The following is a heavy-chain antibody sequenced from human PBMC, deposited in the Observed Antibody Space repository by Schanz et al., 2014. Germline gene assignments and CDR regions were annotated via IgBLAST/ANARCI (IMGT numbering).Heavy chain of an antibody. V-gene: IGHV3-66*01. Sequence: EVQLVESGGGLVQPGGSLRLSCAASGFTVSSKYMNWVRQAPGKGPEWVSVIFGGGSTYYGDSVKGRFTISRDNSKNTLYLQMNSLRDEDTAMYYCAKRCSSTSCSHGAFDIWGQGTMVTVSS. D-gene: IGHD2-2*01. CDR2: IFGGGST. CDR1: GFTVSSKY. J-gene: IGHJ3*02. CDR3: AKRCSSTSCSHGAFDI.